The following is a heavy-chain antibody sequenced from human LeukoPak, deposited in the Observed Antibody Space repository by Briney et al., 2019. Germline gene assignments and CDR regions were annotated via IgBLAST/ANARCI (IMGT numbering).Heavy chain of an antibody. CDR3: TTVVLRYFDWLPYYGMDV. Sequence: GGSLRLSCAASGFTFSNAWMSWVRQAPGKGLEWVGRIKSKTDGGTTDYAAPVKGRFTISRDDSKNTLYLQMNSLNTEDTAVYYCTTVVLRYFDWLPYYGMDVWGQGTTVTVSS. CDR1: GFTFSNAW. V-gene: IGHV3-15*01. D-gene: IGHD3-9*01. CDR2: IKSKTDGGTT. J-gene: IGHJ6*02.